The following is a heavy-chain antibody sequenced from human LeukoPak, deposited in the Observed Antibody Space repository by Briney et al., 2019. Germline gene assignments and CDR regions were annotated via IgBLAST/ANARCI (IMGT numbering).Heavy chain of an antibody. J-gene: IGHJ6*03. D-gene: IGHD3-16*01. CDR1: APISSIYW. CDR2: IKQDGSKK. CDR3: ARVETRLWYYMDV. Sequence: CMSLSSAPSAPISSIYWMTCDSHPQRRGREWEVNIKQDGSKKYYAGSVKGRFTISRDNAKNSLYLQMNSLRAEDTAVYYCARVETRLWYYMDVWGKGTTVTVSS. V-gene: IGHV3-7*01.